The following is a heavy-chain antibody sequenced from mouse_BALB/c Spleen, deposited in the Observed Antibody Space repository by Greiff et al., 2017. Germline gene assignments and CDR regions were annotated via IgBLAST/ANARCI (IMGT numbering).Heavy chain of an antibody. J-gene: IGHJ1*01. CDR2: INPGSGGT. CDR1: GYAFTNYL. V-gene: IGHV1-54*01. CDR3: ARSYYGSSRGWYFDV. D-gene: IGHD1-1*01. Sequence: QVHVKQSGAELVRPGTSVKVSCKASGYAFTNYLIEWVKQRPGQGLEWIGVINPGSGGTNYNEKFKGKATLTADKSSSTAYMQLSSLTSDDSAVYFCARSYYGSSRGWYFDVWGAGTTVTVSS.